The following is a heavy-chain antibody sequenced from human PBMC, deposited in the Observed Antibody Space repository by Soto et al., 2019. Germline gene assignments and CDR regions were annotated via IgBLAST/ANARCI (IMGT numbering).Heavy chain of an antibody. D-gene: IGHD4-17*01. Sequence: QVQLQQWGAGLLKPSETLSLTCAVYGGSFSGYYWSWIRQPPGKGLEWIGEINHSGSTNYNPSLKSRVTISVDTSKNQFSLKLSSVTAADTAVYYCARGRRVRGSTVTTRWDWFDPWGQGTLVTVSS. CDR1: GGSFSGYY. V-gene: IGHV4-34*01. CDR3: ARGRRVRGSTVTTRWDWFDP. CDR2: INHSGST. J-gene: IGHJ5*02.